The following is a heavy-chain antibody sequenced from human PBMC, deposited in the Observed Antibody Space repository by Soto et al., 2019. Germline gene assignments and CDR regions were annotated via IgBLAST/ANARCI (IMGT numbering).Heavy chain of an antibody. V-gene: IGHV4-30-4*01. CDR1: GASISSGVYY. CDR3: ARVRHINAFDI. Sequence: SETLSLTCTVSGASISSGVYYWSWIRQPPGKGLEWIGYIYYSGSTYYNPSLKSRVTISVDTSKNQFSLKLSSVTAADTAVYYCARVRHINAFDIWGQGTMVTVSS. CDR2: IYYSGST. J-gene: IGHJ3*02. D-gene: IGHD1-20*01.